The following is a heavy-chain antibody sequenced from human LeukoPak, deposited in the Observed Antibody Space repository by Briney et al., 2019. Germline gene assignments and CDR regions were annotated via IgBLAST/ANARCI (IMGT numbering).Heavy chain of an antibody. CDR2: TRNKANSYTT. Sequence: GGSLRLSCAASGFTFSDHYMDWVRQAPGKGLEWVGRTRNKANSYTTEYAASVKGRFTISRDDSKSSLYLQMNSLKTEDTAVYYCARDLDYSNYILGYWGQGTLVTVSS. D-gene: IGHD4-11*01. CDR1: GFTFSDHY. V-gene: IGHV3-72*01. J-gene: IGHJ4*02. CDR3: ARDLDYSNYILGY.